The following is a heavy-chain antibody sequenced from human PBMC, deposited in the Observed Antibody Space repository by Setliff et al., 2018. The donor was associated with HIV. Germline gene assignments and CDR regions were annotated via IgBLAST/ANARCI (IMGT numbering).Heavy chain of an antibody. CDR1: GGSIWNYY. V-gene: IGHV4-39*01. J-gene: IGHJ4*02. Sequence: ETLSLTCTVSGGSIWNYYWSWIRQPPGKGLEWIGTIYYSGSTYYDPSLKSRVTISTDTSKNQFSLKVRSVTAVDTAVYYCARQVIVVGYFETAAGSFNYWGPGTLVTVSS. CDR3: ARQVIVVGYFETAAGSFNY. D-gene: IGHD2-21*01. CDR2: IYYSGST.